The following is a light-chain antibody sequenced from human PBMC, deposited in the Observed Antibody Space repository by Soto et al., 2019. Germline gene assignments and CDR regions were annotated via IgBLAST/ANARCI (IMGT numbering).Light chain of an antibody. CDR3: QQYGSTPYT. CDR2: GAS. V-gene: IGKV3-20*01. Sequence: EIVLTQSPGTLSLSPGERATLSCRASQSVSSSFLAWYQQRPGQAPRLLMYGASSRAAGIPYRFSGSGSGTDFTLTISRLETEDFAVYYCQQYGSTPYTFGQGTKLEIK. J-gene: IGKJ2*01. CDR1: QSVSSSF.